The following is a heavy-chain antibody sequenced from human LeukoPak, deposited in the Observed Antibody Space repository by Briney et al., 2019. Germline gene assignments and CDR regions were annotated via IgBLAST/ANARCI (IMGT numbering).Heavy chain of an antibody. J-gene: IGHJ2*01. Sequence: SETLSLTCTVSGGSISSSGYFWGWIRQPTGKGLEWIGSVFSSGSAFYNTSLESRVTISVDTSNNQFSLNLSSVTAADTAIYYCARDRKVMVRGDMGCYFDLWGRGTLVTVSS. CDR3: ARDRKVMVRGDMGCYFDL. CDR1: GGSISSSGYF. D-gene: IGHD3-10*01. CDR2: VFSSGSA. V-gene: IGHV4-39*07.